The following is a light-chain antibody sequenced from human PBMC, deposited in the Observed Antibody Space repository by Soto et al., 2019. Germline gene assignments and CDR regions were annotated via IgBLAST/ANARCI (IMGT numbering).Light chain of an antibody. J-gene: IGLJ1*01. CDR2: EVT. V-gene: IGLV2-8*01. Sequence: QSALTQPPSASGSPGQSVTISCSGTSSDVGGSNFVSWYQQHPGKAPKFLIYEVTKRPAGVPARFSGSKSGNTASLTVSGLQAEDEADYYCSSSAGSNNDVFGTGTKVTVL. CDR1: SSDVGGSNF. CDR3: SSSAGSNNDV.